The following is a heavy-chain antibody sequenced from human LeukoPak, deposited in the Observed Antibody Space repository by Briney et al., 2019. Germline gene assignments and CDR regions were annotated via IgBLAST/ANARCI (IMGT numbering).Heavy chain of an antibody. CDR3: ARKNKKWELPFDY. CDR2: IDCSGST. V-gene: IGHV4-59*01. Sequence: SETLSLTCTVSGGSISRYYWSWIRQPPGKGLEWIGYIDCSGSTNYNLSLKSRVTISVDTSKNQFSLKLSSVTAADTAVYYCARKNKKWELPFDYWGQGTLVTVSS. D-gene: IGHD1-26*01. CDR1: GGSISRYY. J-gene: IGHJ4*02.